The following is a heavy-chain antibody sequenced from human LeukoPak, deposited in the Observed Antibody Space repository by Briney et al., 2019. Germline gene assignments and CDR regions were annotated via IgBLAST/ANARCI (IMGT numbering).Heavy chain of an antibody. CDR2: IYYSGST. D-gene: IGHD3-22*01. V-gene: IGHV4-59*08. CDR1: GGPITGYY. Sequence: KPSETLSLTCTVSGGPITGYYWSWIRQSPGKGLVWLGYIYYSGSTNYNPSLKSRVTISVDMSKNQFSLKLSSVTAADTALYYCARHFTYYYDSSGYPRDAFDIWGQGTMVTVSS. CDR3: ARHFTYYYDSSGYPRDAFDI. J-gene: IGHJ3*02.